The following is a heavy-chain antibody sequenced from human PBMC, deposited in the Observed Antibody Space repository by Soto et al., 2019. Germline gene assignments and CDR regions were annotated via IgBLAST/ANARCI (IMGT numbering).Heavy chain of an antibody. V-gene: IGHV1-46*01. D-gene: IGHD6-25*01. J-gene: IGHJ4*02. CDR1: GYTFTSYY. CDR2: INPYNGNT. Sequence: GASVKVSCKASGYTFTSYYMHWVRQAPGQGLEWMGIINPYNGNTGSTQKFQGRVTMTRNTSISTVYMELTSLRSEDTAVYYCARRKERSGPHYFDYWGQGSLVTVSS. CDR3: ARRKERSGPHYFDY.